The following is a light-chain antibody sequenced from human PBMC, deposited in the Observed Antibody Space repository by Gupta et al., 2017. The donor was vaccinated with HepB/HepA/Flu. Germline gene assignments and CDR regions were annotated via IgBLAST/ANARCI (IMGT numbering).Light chain of an antibody. V-gene: IGLV1-44*01. J-gene: IGLJ3*02. CDR2: SNN. Sequence: QSVPTQPPSASGPPGPRVTISCSGSSSNIGSNTVNWYQQLPGTAPKLLIYSNNQRPSGVPDRFSGSKSGTSASLAISGLQAEDEADYYCAARDDSLNGWVFGGGTKLTVL. CDR3: AARDDSLNGWV. CDR1: SSNIGSNT.